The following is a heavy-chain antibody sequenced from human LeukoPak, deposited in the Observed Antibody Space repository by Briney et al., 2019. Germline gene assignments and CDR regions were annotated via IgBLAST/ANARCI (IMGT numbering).Heavy chain of an antibody. J-gene: IGHJ3*02. CDR3: AGVWRGVMVCDI. CDR2: IYYSGST. CDR1: GGSISSGGYY. D-gene: IGHD2-8*01. V-gene: IGHV4-31*03. Sequence: SQTLSLTCTVSGGSISSGGYYWSWIRQHPGKGLEWIGYIYYSGSTYYNPSLKSRVTISVDTSKNQFSLKLSSVTAADTAVYYCAGVWRGVMVCDIWGQGTMVTVSS.